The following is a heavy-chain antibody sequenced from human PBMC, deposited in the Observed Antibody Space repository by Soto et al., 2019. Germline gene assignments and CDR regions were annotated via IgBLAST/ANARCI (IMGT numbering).Heavy chain of an antibody. V-gene: IGHV3-48*03. D-gene: IGHD1-26*01. CDR2: IHPSGQPI. Sequence: EVQLVESGGGLVQPGGSLRLSCAVSGFTFSSSEMYWVRQAPGEGLEWISYIHPSGQPIFYADSVKGRFTISRDNANNSLLLQPNILRVEDTAVYYCARRASRWGQGTMVTVSS. J-gene: IGHJ3*01. CDR1: GFTFSSSE. CDR3: ARRASR.